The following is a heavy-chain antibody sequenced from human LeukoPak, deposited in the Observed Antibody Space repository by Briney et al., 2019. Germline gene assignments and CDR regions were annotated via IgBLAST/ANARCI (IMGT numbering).Heavy chain of an antibody. J-gene: IGHJ4*02. CDR3: AKALTFGGVSPMGY. D-gene: IGHD3-16*01. CDR2: ITGSGGST. V-gene: IGHV3-23*01. CDR1: GFTFTTYA. Sequence: GGTLRLSCGASGFTFTTYAMTWVRQAPGKGLEWVSSITGSGGSTYYGDSVKGRFTISRDNSKNTLYLQMNSLRAEDTAVYYCAKALTFGGVSPMGYWGQGTLVTVSS.